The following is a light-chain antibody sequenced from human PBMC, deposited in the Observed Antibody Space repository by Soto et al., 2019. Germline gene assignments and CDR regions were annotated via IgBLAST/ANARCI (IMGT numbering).Light chain of an antibody. CDR3: QQYKISPWT. J-gene: IGKJ1*01. Sequence: QMNLSLDTVFSQVGNTVTITCLSSQSISAWLAWYQQRPGKAPKLLIYKMSASERGVPSRFSGSGSGTEFTLTLCSLQPEDCATYYCQQYKISPWTFGEGTKVDVK. CDR2: KMS. CDR1: QSISAW. V-gene: IGKV1-5*03.